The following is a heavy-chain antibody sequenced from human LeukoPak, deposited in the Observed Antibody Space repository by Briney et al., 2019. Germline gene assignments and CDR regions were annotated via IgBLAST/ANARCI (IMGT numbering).Heavy chain of an antibody. CDR3: ARGRYYYDSSSYPYNWFYH. Sequence: SETLSLTCIVSRGSISRYYWSGIGQPPGKGLEWIGYLYHGGSTNYNPSLKSRVTISGDTSNNHFSLNLSSVTAADTAMYYCARGRYYYDSSSYPYNWFYHWGQGTLVTVSS. CDR2: LYHGGST. CDR1: RGSISRYY. V-gene: IGHV4-59*01. J-gene: IGHJ5*02. D-gene: IGHD3-22*01.